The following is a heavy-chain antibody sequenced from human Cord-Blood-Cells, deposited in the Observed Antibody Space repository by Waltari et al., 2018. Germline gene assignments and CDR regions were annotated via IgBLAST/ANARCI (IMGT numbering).Heavy chain of an antibody. J-gene: IGHJ2*01. Sequence: QVQLVQSGAEVKKPGASVKVSCKVSGYTLTELSMHWVRQAPGKGLEWMGGFDPEEVETIYAQKFQGRVTMTEATATDTAYMELSSLRSEDTALYYCATLLGKRLHWYFDLWGRGTLVTVSS. CDR2: FDPEEVET. D-gene: IGHD7-27*01. CDR3: ATLLGKRLHWYFDL. V-gene: IGHV1-24*01. CDR1: GYTLTELS.